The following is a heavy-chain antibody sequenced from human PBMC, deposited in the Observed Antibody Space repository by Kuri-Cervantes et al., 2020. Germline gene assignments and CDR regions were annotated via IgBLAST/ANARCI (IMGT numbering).Heavy chain of an antibody. Sequence: GGSLRLSCAASGFTFSAYGMHWVRQAPGKGLEWLAVISYDGTMESYADSVRGRFTISRDNSKNSLYLQMNSLRTEDTALYYCAKDISRLFRAMDVWGKGTAVTVSS. D-gene: IGHD3-10*01. V-gene: IGHV3-30*18. CDR3: AKDISRLFRAMDV. CDR1: GFTFSAYG. J-gene: IGHJ6*03. CDR2: ISYDGTME.